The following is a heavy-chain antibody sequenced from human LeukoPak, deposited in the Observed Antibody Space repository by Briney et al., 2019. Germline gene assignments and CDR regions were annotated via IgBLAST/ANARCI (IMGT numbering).Heavy chain of an antibody. D-gene: IGHD7-27*01. CDR2: IGNNGGGI. Sequence: GGSLRLSCAASGFTFTSYTMYWVRQAPGKGLEWVSIIGNNGGGIHYADSVRGRFTISRDNSKNTLYLQMTNLGVDDTALYYCAIDPNWETHNWGQGVLVTVSS. CDR1: GFTFTSYT. CDR3: AIDPNWETHN. V-gene: IGHV3-23*01. J-gene: IGHJ4*02.